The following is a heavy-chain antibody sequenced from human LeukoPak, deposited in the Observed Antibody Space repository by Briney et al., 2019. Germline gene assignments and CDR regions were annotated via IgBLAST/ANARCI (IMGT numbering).Heavy chain of an antibody. V-gene: IGHV1-18*01. J-gene: IGHJ6*02. CDR1: GYTFTSYG. D-gene: IGHD2-15*01. Sequence: ASVKVSCKASGYTFTSYGISWVRQAPGQGLEWMGWISAYNSNTNYAQKLQGRVTMTTDTSTSTAYMELRSLRSDDTAVYYCGRKGGGVVAATPFPYYYYGMDVWGQGTTVTVSS. CDR2: ISAYNSNT. CDR3: GRKGGGVVAATPFPYYYYGMDV.